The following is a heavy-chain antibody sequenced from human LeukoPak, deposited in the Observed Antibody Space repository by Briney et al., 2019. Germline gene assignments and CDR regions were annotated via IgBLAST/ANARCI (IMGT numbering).Heavy chain of an antibody. D-gene: IGHD3-3*01. CDR2: IIPIFGTA. J-gene: IGHJ4*02. Sequence: SVKVSCKASGGTFSSYAISWVRQAPGQGLEWMRGIIPIFGTANYAQKFQGRVTITADESTSTAYMELSSLRSEDTAVYYCASLTYYDFWSGYYTWNYFDYWGQGTLVTVSS. V-gene: IGHV1-69*01. CDR1: GGTFSSYA. CDR3: ASLTYYDFWSGYYTWNYFDY.